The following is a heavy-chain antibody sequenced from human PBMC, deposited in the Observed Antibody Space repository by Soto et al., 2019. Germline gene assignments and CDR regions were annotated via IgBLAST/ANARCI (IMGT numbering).Heavy chain of an antibody. J-gene: IGHJ3*02. Sequence: ASVKVSCKVSGYTLTELSMHWVRQAPGKGLEWMGGFDPEDGETIYAQKFQGRVTMTEDTSTDTAYMELSSLRSEDTAVYYCAINYLTYYDILTADARQDAFDILGQGTMVTVSS. V-gene: IGHV1-24*01. CDR3: AINYLTYYDILTADARQDAFDI. D-gene: IGHD3-9*01. CDR2: FDPEDGET. CDR1: GYTLTELS.